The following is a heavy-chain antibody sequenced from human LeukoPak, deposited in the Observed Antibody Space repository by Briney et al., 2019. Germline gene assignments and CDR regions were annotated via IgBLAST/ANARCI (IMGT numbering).Heavy chain of an antibody. D-gene: IGHD1-7*01. CDR3: ARARNSPSYYYYYYMDV. Sequence: GASVKVSCKASGYTFTSYDINWVRQATGQGLEWMGWMNPNSGNTGYAQKFQGRVTITRNTSISTAYMELSSLRSEDTAVYYCARARNSPSYYYYYYMDVWGKGTTVTVSS. J-gene: IGHJ6*03. CDR1: GYTFTSYD. CDR2: MNPNSGNT. V-gene: IGHV1-8*03.